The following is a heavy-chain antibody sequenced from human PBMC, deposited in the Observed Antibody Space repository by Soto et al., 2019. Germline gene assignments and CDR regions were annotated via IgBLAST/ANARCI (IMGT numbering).Heavy chain of an antibody. CDR2: IIPIVGIA. CDR3: ARDQGFCDYGDPAYYFDY. Sequence: QVQLVQSGAEVKKPGSSVKVSCKASGGTFSSYTISWVRQAPGQGLEWMGRIIPIVGIANYAQKFQGRVTITADKSTSITYMELSSLRSEDTTVYYCARDQGFCDYGDPAYYFDYWGQGTLVTVSS. V-gene: IGHV1-69*08. D-gene: IGHD4-17*01. CDR1: GGTFSSYT. J-gene: IGHJ4*02.